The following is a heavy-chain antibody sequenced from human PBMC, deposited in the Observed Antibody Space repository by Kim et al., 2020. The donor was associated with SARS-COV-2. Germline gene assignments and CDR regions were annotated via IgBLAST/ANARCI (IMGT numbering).Heavy chain of an antibody. J-gene: IGHJ6*02. CDR1: GYSFTSYW. CDR2: IDPSDSYT. V-gene: IGHV5-10-1*01. Sequence: GESLKISCKGSGYSFTSYWISWVRQMPGKGLEWMGRIDPSDSYTNYSPSFQGHVTISADKSISTAYLQWSSLKASDTAMYYCARQGGYSSGWMGVGYYYYGMDVWGQGTTVTVSS. CDR3: ARQGGYSSGWMGVGYYYYGMDV. D-gene: IGHD6-19*01.